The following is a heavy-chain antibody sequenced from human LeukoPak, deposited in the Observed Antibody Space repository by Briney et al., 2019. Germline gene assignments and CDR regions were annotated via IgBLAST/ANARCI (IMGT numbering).Heavy chain of an antibody. CDR1: GGSFSGYY. D-gene: IGHD2-2*01. V-gene: IGHV4-34*01. J-gene: IGHJ4*02. Sequence: SKTLSLTCAVYGGSFSGYYWTWIRQPPGKGLEWIGEINHSGSTNYNPSLKSRVTISVDTSKNQFSLKLSSVTAADTAVYYCARAGNHCSSTSCSQVLGYWGQGTLVTVSS. CDR3: ARAGNHCSSTSCSQVLGY. CDR2: INHSGST.